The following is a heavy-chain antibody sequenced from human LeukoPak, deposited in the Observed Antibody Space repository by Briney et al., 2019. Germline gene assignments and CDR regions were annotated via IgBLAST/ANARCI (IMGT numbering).Heavy chain of an antibody. CDR2: INPSSGDT. CDR1: GYSFNGYY. V-gene: IGHV1-2*02. D-gene: IGHD6-13*01. CDR3: ARQRQGEIAAGTSFDL. J-gene: IGHJ4*02. Sequence: ASVKVSCKASGYSFNGYYIHWMRRAPGQGPEWMGWINPSSGDTNYVEKFKDRVIMTRDTSINTAYMEMSSLRSDDTAFYYCARQRQGEIAAGTSFDLWGQGTLITVSS.